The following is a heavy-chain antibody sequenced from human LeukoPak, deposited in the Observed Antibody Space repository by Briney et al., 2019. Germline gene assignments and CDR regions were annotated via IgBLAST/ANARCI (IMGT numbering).Heavy chain of an antibody. J-gene: IGHJ4*02. D-gene: IGHD2/OR15-2a*01. CDR3: ARESFGVNYFPDY. CDR1: GGSLSRTSYY. CDR2: IYYSGST. V-gene: IGHV4-39*07. Sequence: PSETLSLTCTVSGGSLSRTSYYWGWIRQPPGKGLEWIGSIYYSGSTYYNPSLKSRVTISVDTSKNQFSLNLSSVTAADTAVYYCARESFGVNYFPDYWGQGTLVTVSS.